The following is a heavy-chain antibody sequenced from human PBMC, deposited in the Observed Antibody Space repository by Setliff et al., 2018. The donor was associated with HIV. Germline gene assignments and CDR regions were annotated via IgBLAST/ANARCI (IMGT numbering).Heavy chain of an antibody. Sequence: LRLSCAASVFAFKIHNMNWVRQAPGKGLEWVANINQDGSEKNYVDSVKGRFTISRDNAKNSLYLQMNSLRAEDTAVYYCARGPTGTSYYYSYMDVWGKGTTVTVSS. J-gene: IGHJ6*03. CDR1: VFAFKIHN. CDR3: ARGPTGTSYYYSYMDV. CDR2: INQDGSEK. D-gene: IGHD1-1*01. V-gene: IGHV3-7*01.